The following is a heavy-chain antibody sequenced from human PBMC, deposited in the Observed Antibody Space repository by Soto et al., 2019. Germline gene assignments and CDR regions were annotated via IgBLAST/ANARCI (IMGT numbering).Heavy chain of an antibody. CDR2: ISGSGGST. Sequence: GGSLRLSCAASGFTFSSYAMSWVRQAPGKGLEWVSAISGSGGSTYYADSVKGRFTISRDNSKNTLYLQMNSLRAEDTAVYYCAKGLNNYDILTGSHYWGQGTLVTVSS. D-gene: IGHD3-9*01. V-gene: IGHV3-23*01. CDR1: GFTFSSYA. CDR3: AKGLNNYDILTGSHY. J-gene: IGHJ4*02.